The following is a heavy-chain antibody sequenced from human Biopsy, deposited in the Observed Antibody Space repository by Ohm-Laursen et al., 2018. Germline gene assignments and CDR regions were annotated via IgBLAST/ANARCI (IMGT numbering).Heavy chain of an antibody. J-gene: IGHJ6*02. CDR2: IITVSETA. V-gene: IGHV1-69*01. CDR1: GGAFTNYA. CDR3: VAYPSSGFFENNDDFAMDV. D-gene: IGHD6-19*01. Sequence: GPSVSASCKASGGAFTNYAINWVRQAPGHGLEWKGGIITVSETAGYAERFQGRVTITADVTTTTAYMDLSGLRSEDTAVYYCVAYPSSGFFENNDDFAMDVWGQGTTVIVSS.